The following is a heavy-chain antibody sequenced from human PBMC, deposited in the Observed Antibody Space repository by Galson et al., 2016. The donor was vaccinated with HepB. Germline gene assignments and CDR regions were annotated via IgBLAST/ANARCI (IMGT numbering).Heavy chain of an antibody. D-gene: IGHD3-10*01. J-gene: IGHJ6*02. CDR3: AKGSYYGSAYLYGLDV. V-gene: IGHV3-33*03. CDR2: IWHDGSNK. Sequence: SLRLSCAASEFTFSTYGMHWVRQAPGKGLEWVALIWHDGSNKYYADSVKGRFTISRDNAKNAVYLQMHSLRAEDTAVYYCAKGSYYGSAYLYGLDVWGQGTTVTVSS. CDR1: EFTFSTYG.